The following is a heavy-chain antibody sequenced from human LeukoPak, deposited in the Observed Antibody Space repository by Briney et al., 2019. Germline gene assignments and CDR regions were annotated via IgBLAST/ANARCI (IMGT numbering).Heavy chain of an antibody. CDR1: GGSISSSY. CDR3: AREAWEGSGWYGFDS. Sequence: SETLSLTCAVSGGSISSSYWNWIRQPPGKALEWIGYIHNNGNTYYNPSLKSRVTISLDTSKNQFSLKLSSVTAADTAIYFCAREAWEGSGWYGFDSWGQGTLVTVSS. D-gene: IGHD6-19*01. V-gene: IGHV4-59*01. CDR2: IHNNGNT. J-gene: IGHJ4*02.